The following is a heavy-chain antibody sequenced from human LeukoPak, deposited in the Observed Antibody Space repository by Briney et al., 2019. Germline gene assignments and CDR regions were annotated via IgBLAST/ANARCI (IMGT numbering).Heavy chain of an antibody. V-gene: IGHV1-8*03. D-gene: IGHD3-22*01. Sequence: GASVKVSCKASGYTFTSYDINWVRQATGQGLEWMGWMNPNSGNTGYAQKFQGRVTITRNTSISTAYMELSSLRSEDTAVYYCARGVAYDSSGVGDYWGQGTLSPSPQ. CDR1: GYTFTSYD. CDR2: MNPNSGNT. CDR3: ARGVAYDSSGVGDY. J-gene: IGHJ4*02.